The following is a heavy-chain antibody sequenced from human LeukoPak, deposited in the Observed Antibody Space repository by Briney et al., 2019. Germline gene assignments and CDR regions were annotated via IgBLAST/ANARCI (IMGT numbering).Heavy chain of an antibody. V-gene: IGHV5-51*01. CDR1: GYSFTSYW. J-gene: IGHJ5*02. D-gene: IGHD2-2*02. CDR3: ARSLRSRVYCSSTSCYTWWFDP. CDR2: IYPGDSDT. Sequence: HGESLKISCKGSGYSFTSYWIGWVRQMPGKGLEWMGIIYPGDSDTRYSPSFQGQVTISADKSISTAYLQWSSLKASDTAMYYCARSLRSRVYCSSTSCYTWWFDPWGQGTLVTVSS.